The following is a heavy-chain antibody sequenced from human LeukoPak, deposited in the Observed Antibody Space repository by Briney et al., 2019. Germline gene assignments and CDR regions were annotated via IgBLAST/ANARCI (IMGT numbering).Heavy chain of an antibody. V-gene: IGHV5-51*01. D-gene: IGHD3-22*01. CDR3: ARTYYYDSSGYYSYYFDY. J-gene: IGHJ4*02. CDR2: IYPGDSDT. CDR1: GYSFSSYW. Sequence: GESLKISCTGSGYSFSSYWIGWVRPMPGKLLEWLWIIYPGDSDTRYSPSFQGQVTISADKSISTAYLQWSSLKASDTAMYYCARTYYYDSSGYYSYYFDYWGQGTLVTVSS.